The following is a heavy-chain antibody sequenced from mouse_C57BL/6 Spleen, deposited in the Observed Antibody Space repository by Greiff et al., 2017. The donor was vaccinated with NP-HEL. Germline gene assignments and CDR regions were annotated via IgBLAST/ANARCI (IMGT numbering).Heavy chain of an antibody. CDR1: GFTFSDYY. J-gene: IGHJ4*01. CDR2: ISNGGGST. CDR3: ARPRGSSYDAMDY. D-gene: IGHD1-1*01. Sequence: EVHLVESGGGLVQPGGSLKLSCAASGFTFSDYYMYWVRQTPEKRLEWVAYISNGGGSTYYPDTVKGRFTISRDNAKNTLYLQMSRLKSEDTAMYYCARPRGSSYDAMDYWGQGTSVTVSS. V-gene: IGHV5-12*01.